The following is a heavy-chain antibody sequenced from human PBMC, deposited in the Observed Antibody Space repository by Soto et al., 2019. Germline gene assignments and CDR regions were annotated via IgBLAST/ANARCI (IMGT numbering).Heavy chain of an antibody. J-gene: IGHJ6*02. CDR1: GFTFSRYS. V-gene: IGHV3-48*01. D-gene: IGHD3-22*01. CDR3: ASYYDSSGYYYGDYYYGMDV. Sequence: PGGCLRLSCAASGFTFSRYSMNWVRQAPGKGLEWVSYISSSSNSIYYADSVKGRFTISRDNAKNSLHLQMNSLRAEDTAVYYCASYYDSSGYYYGDYYYGMDVWGLGTTVTLS. CDR2: ISSSSNSI.